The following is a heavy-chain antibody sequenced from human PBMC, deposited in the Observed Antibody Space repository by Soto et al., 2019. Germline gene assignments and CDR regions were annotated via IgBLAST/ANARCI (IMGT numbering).Heavy chain of an antibody. D-gene: IGHD3-3*01. Sequence: PGGSLRLSCAASGFTFSNAWMNWFRQAPGKGLEWVGRIKSKTDGGTTDYAAPVKGRFTISRDDSKNTLYLQMNSLKTEDTAVYYCTTEITIFGVVIRPDVWGQGTTVTVSS. CDR3: TTEITIFGVVIRPDV. CDR1: GFTFSNAW. CDR2: IKSKTDGGTT. J-gene: IGHJ6*02. V-gene: IGHV3-15*07.